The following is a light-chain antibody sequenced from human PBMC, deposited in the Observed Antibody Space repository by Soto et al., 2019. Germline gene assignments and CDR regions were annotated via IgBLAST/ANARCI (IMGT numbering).Light chain of an antibody. V-gene: IGKV1-5*01. CDR2: DAS. Sequence: DIQMTQSPSTLSASVGDRVTITCRASQSIYSWLAWYQQKPGKAPKLLIYDASTLESGVPSRFSGTGSGTEFTFSITSLQPEDFGTYYCQQCYMGWTFGQGTKVDIK. CDR3: QQCYMGWT. J-gene: IGKJ1*01. CDR1: QSIYSW.